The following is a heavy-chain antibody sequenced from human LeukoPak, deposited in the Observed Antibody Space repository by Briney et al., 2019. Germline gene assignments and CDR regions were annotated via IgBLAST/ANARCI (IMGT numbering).Heavy chain of an antibody. Sequence: SETLSLTCTVSGGSISSYYWSWIRQPPGKGLEWIGYIYYSGSTNYNPSLKSRVTISVDTSKNQFSLKLSSVTAADTAVYYCARYSSSWYYFDYWGQGTLVTVSS. CDR2: IYYSGST. D-gene: IGHD6-13*01. CDR3: ARYSSSWYYFDY. V-gene: IGHV4-59*01. J-gene: IGHJ4*02. CDR1: GGSISSYY.